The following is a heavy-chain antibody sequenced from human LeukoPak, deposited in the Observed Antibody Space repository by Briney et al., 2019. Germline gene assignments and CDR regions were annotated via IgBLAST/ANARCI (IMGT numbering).Heavy chain of an antibody. CDR1: GGSISSYY. D-gene: IGHD7-27*01. CDR3: ARDLTGDTGFDP. Sequence: SETLSLTCTVSGGSISSYYWSWIRQPPGKGLEWIGYIYYSGSTNYSPSLKSRVTISVDTSKNQFSLKLSSVTAADTAVYYCARDLTGDTGFDPWGQGTLVTVSS. CDR2: IYYSGST. V-gene: IGHV4-59*01. J-gene: IGHJ5*02.